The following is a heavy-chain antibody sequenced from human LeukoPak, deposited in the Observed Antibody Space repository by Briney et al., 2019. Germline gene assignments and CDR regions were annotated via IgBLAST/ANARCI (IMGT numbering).Heavy chain of an antibody. D-gene: IGHD3-10*01. J-gene: IGHJ6*02. CDR1: GFTFSSYA. V-gene: IGHV3-30*18. CDR3: AKEAFITTVRGVNYYYGMDV. Sequence: GGSLRLSCAASGFTFSSYAIHWVRQAPGKGLEWVAVTSSDGREKYYADSVKGRFTISRDNSMNTLYVQMSGLRAEDTAVFYCAKEAFITTVRGVNYYYGMDVWGQGTTVAVSS. CDR2: TSSDGREK.